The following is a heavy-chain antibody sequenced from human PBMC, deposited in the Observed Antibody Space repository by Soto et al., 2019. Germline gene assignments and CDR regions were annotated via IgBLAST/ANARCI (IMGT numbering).Heavy chain of an antibody. CDR3: ARNKEGGWFGEFAY. CDR1: GFTFSSYA. D-gene: IGHD3-10*01. Sequence: EVQLLESGGGLVQPGGSLRRSCAASGFTFSSYAMSWVRQAPGKGLEWVSAISGSGGSTYYADSVKGRFTISRDNSKNTLYLQMNSLRAEDTAVYYCARNKEGGWFGEFAYWGQGTLVTVSS. J-gene: IGHJ4*02. V-gene: IGHV3-23*01. CDR2: ISGSGGST.